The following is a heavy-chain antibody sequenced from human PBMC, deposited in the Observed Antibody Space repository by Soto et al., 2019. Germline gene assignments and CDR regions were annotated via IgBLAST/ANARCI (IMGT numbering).Heavy chain of an antibody. D-gene: IGHD5-18*01. CDR2: ISSSSSYT. V-gene: IGHV3-11*06. Sequence: QVQLVESGGGLVKPGGSLRLSCAASEFNFSDYYMIWIRQAPGKGLEWVAYISSSSSYTNYAESVKGRFTISRDNAKNSLYLQMNSLRAEDAAVYYCARIIRVTFDPWGQGTLVTVSS. J-gene: IGHJ5*02. CDR1: EFNFSDYY. CDR3: ARIIRVTFDP.